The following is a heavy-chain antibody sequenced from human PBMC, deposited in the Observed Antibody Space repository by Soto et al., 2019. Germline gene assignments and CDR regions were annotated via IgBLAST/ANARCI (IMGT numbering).Heavy chain of an antibody. CDR3: ASEEGSGWAHFDY. V-gene: IGHV1-46*03. CDR1: GYTFTSYY. Sequence: ASVKVSCKASGYTFTSYYMHWVRQAPGQGLEWMGIINPSGGSTSYAQKFQGRVTMTRDTSTSTVYMELSSLRSEDTALYYCASEEGSGWAHFDYWGQGTLVTVSS. J-gene: IGHJ4*02. D-gene: IGHD6-19*01. CDR2: INPSGGST.